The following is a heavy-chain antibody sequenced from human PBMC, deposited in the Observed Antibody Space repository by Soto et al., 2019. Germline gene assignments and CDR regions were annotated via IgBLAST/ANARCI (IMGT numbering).Heavy chain of an antibody. Sequence: EVQLLESGGDLLQPGGSLRLSCAASGFTFSTYAMSWVRQAPGKGLEWVSTNSASGATTKYADSVKGRFTISRDNSKSTLYLKMNSLRVEDTAVYYCAKWGQGFISMAPYSHGVDVWGRGTTVTVSS. D-gene: IGHD3-10*01. CDR1: GFTFSTYA. CDR3: AKWGQGFISMAPYSHGVDV. V-gene: IGHV3-23*01. CDR2: NSASGATT. J-gene: IGHJ6*02.